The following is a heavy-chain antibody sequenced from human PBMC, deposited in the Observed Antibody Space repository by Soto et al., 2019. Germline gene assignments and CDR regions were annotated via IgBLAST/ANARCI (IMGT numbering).Heavy chain of an antibody. CDR1: GFTFSSYG. CDR3: AKVGRDYDILTGYRDYYGMDV. CDR2: ISYDGSNK. Sequence: QVQLVESGGGVVQPGRSLRLSCAASGFTFSSYGMHWVRQAPGKGLEWVAVISYDGSNKYYADSVKGRFTISRDNSKNPLYLQMNSLRAEDTAVYYCAKVGRDYDILTGYRDYYGMDVWGQGTTVTVSS. V-gene: IGHV3-30*18. D-gene: IGHD3-9*01. J-gene: IGHJ6*02.